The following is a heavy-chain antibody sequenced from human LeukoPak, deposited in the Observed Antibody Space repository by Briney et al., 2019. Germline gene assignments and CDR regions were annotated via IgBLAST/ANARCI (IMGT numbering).Heavy chain of an antibody. V-gene: IGHV4-59*06. CDR1: GGSISGYY. J-gene: IGHJ4*02. CDR3: ARTYSSGWAVFDY. D-gene: IGHD6-19*01. Sequence: SETLSLTCTVSGGSISGYYWSWIRQPPGKGLEWIGYIYYSGSTYYNPSLKSRVTISVDTSKNQFSLKVTSVTAADTAVYYCARTYSSGWAVFDYWGQGTLVTVSS. CDR2: IYYSGST.